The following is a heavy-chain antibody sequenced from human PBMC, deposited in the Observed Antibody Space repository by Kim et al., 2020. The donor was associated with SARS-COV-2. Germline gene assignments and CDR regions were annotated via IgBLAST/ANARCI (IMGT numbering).Heavy chain of an antibody. V-gene: IGHV3-74*01. Sequence: GGSLRLSCAGSGFIFSHYCMHWVRQAPGKGLVWVSRISSDGSFTGYADSVKGRFTISRDNAKNTLYLQMNSLRAEDTAFYYCAHCGLDWLVSLWGQRTLVTVS. CDR2: ISSDGSFT. J-gene: IGHJ4*02. D-gene: IGHD3-3*01. CDR3: AHCGLDWLVSL. CDR1: GFIFSHYC.